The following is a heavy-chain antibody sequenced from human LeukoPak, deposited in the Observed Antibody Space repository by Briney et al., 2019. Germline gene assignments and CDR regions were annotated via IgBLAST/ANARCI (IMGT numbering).Heavy chain of an antibody. D-gene: IGHD6-6*01. CDR1: GGSFSGYY. CDR3: AGETLSSIAARPVDY. V-gene: IGHV4-34*01. Sequence: PSETLSLTCAVYGGSFSGYYWSWIRQPPGKGLEWIGEINHSGSTNYNPSLKSRVTISVDTSKNQFSLKLSSVTAADTAVYYCAGETLSSIAARPVDYWGQGTLVTVSS. CDR2: INHSGST. J-gene: IGHJ4*02.